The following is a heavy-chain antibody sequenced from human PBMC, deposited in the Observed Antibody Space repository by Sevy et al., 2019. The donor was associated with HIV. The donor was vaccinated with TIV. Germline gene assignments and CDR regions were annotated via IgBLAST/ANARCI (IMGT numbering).Heavy chain of an antibody. Sequence: GGSLRLSCVASGFTFSSYDMHWVRQVTGKGLEWVSGVGPAGDPFYPGSVKGRFTISRENAKNSFYLQMNSLRARDTGVYYCARSGGYSDYGMDVWGQGTTVTVSS. V-gene: IGHV3-13*05. CDR2: VGPAGDP. CDR3: ARSGGYSDYGMDV. J-gene: IGHJ6*02. CDR1: GFTFSSYD. D-gene: IGHD5-12*01.